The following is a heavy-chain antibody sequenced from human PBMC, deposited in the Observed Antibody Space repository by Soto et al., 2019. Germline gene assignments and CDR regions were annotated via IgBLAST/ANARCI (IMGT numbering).Heavy chain of an antibody. CDR2: INPVNGDT. CDR1: GYTFNKYP. J-gene: IGHJ6*02. Sequence: ASVKVSCKASGYTFNKYPIHWVRQAPGQGLEWMGWINPVNGDTRYSQRFQGRVTLTRDTSASTAYMELSSLRSEDTAVYYCARDYCISSSCGGGVWGQGTTVTVS. CDR3: ARDYCISSSCGGGV. D-gene: IGHD2-2*01. V-gene: IGHV1-3*01.